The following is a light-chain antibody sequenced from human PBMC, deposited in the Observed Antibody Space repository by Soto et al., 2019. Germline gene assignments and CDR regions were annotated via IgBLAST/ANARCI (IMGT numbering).Light chain of an antibody. J-gene: IGKJ5*01. CDR3: QQYNNWPPIT. Sequence: EIVMTQSPATLSVSPGERVTLSCRASQSVNNKVAWYQQTPGQAPRVLIYGASTRATGCPARFSGSGSGTEFTLTISSLQSEDFAIYYRQQYNNWPPITFGQGTRLEIK. CDR1: QSVNNK. V-gene: IGKV3-15*01. CDR2: GAS.